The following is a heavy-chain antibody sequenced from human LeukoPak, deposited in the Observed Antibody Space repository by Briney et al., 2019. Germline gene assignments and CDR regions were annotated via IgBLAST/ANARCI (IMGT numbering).Heavy chain of an antibody. J-gene: IGHJ4*02. CDR2: INSDGSST. Sequence: GGPLRLSCVASGFTFSSYWMHWVRQAPGKGLVWVSRINSDGSSTSYADSVKGRFTISRDNAKNTLYLQMNSLRAEDTAVYYCAREGYSGYLLDYWGQGTLVTVSS. V-gene: IGHV3-74*01. CDR3: AREGYSGYLLDY. CDR1: GFTFSSYW. D-gene: IGHD5-12*01.